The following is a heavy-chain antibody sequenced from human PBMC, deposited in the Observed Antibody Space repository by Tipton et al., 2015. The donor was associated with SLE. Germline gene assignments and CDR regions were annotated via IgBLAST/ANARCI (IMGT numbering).Heavy chain of an antibody. J-gene: IGHJ5*02. CDR1: GDSISHHY. D-gene: IGHD2-15*01. CDR2: IFYSGTT. Sequence: TLSLTCTVPGDSISHHYWSWIRQPPGKGLEWIGYIFYSGTTNSNPSLESRVTMSVDMSKNQFSLRLSSVTAADTAVYYCARARTPTSWFDPWGQGTLVTVSS. V-gene: IGHV4-59*11. CDR3: ARARTPTSWFDP.